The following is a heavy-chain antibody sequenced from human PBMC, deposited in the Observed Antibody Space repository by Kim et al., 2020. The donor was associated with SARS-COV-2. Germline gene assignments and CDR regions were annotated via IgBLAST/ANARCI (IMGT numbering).Heavy chain of an antibody. Sequence: GGSLRLSCATSGLNFNSHWMHWVRQVPGKGLMWVSRIHRDGDHTHYADSVKGRFTVSRDSASNTLYLQMKSLRSEDTAVYYCARGLPGTTGDEALDIWGQGTMVTVS. CDR1: GLNFNSHW. V-gene: IGHV3-74*01. D-gene: IGHD1-1*01. J-gene: IGHJ3*02. CDR2: IHRDGDHT. CDR3: ARGLPGTTGDEALDI.